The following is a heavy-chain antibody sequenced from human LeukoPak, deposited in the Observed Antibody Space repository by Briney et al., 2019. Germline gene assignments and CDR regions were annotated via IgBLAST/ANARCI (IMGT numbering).Heavy chain of an antibody. V-gene: IGHV4-39*01. CDR2: IYYSGST. D-gene: IGHD6-19*01. J-gene: IGHJ4*02. Sequence: SETLSLTCAVSGGSISSSSYYWGWIRQPPGKGLEWIGSIYYSGSTYYNPSLKSRVTISVDTSKNQFSLKLSPVTAADTAVYYCARQSPLNQYSSGWPYFDYWGQGTLVTVSS. CDR1: GGSISSSSYY. CDR3: ARQSPLNQYSSGWPYFDY.